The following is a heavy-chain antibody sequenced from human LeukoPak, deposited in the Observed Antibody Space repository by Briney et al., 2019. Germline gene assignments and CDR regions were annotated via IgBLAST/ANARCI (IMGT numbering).Heavy chain of an antibody. CDR3: ARESSSWYGDY. CDR1: GYTFTGYY. J-gene: IGHJ4*02. CDR2: INPSGGST. D-gene: IGHD6-13*01. V-gene: IGHV1-46*01. Sequence: ASVKVSCKASGYTFTGYYMHWVRQAPGQGLEWMGIINPSGGSTSYAQKFQGRVTMTRDTSTSTVYMELSSLRSEDTAVYYCARESSSWYGDYWGQGTLVTVSS.